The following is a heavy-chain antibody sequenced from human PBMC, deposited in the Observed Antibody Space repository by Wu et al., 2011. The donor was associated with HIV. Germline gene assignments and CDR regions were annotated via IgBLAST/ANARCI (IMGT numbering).Heavy chain of an antibody. CDR2: MNPNSGNA. D-gene: IGHD6-13*01. V-gene: IGHV1-8*02. CDR1: GNTFGSYD. J-gene: IGHJ4*02. Sequence: QVQLVQSGAEVKKPGASVKVSCKTSGNTFGSYDFNWVRQASGQGLEWMGWMNPNSGNAGYAQKFQGRVTMTKGASIGTAYMELSSLTSEDTAVYYCARAPPPYSSSWYYFDYWGQGTLVTVSS. CDR3: ARAPPPYSSSWYYFDY.